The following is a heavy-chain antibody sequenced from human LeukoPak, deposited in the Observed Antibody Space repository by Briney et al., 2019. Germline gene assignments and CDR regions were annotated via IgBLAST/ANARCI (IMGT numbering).Heavy chain of an antibody. V-gene: IGHV1-69*05. CDR3: ARAVGYYDSSGYDYYYYYMDV. Sequence: ASVKVSCKASGGTFSSYAISWVRQAPGQGLEWMGGIIPIFGTANYAQKFQGRVTITTDESMSTAYMELSSLRSEDTAVYYCARAVGYYDSSGYDYYYYYMDVWGKGTTVTVSS. J-gene: IGHJ6*03. CDR2: IIPIFGTA. CDR1: GGTFSSYA. D-gene: IGHD3-22*01.